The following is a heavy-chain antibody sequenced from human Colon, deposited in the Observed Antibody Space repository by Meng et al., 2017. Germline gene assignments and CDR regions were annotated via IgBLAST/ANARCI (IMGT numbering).Heavy chain of an antibody. Sequence: QVQLQESGPGLVKPSETLSLTCSVSGYSISTAYYWGWIRQTPGKGLEWIASIDRSGTTYYNPSLESRVTISVDTSKNHFSLRLNSVTAADTAVYFCARTIYSSSVDYWGQGTLVTASS. D-gene: IGHD3-22*01. CDR2: IDRSGTT. CDR1: GYSISTAYY. CDR3: ARTIYSSSVDY. J-gene: IGHJ4*02. V-gene: IGHV4-38-2*01.